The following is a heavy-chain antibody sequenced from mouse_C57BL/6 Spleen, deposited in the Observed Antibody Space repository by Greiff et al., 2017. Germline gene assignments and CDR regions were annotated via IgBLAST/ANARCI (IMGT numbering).Heavy chain of an antibody. CDR3: ARYDYDRYFDV. J-gene: IGHJ1*03. Sequence: VQLQQSGPELVKPGASVKISCKASGYTFTDYYMNWVKQSHGKSLEWIGDINPNNGGTSYNQKFKGKATVTVDKSSSTAYMELRILTSEDSAVYYCARYDYDRYFDVWGTGTTVTVSS. CDR1: GYTFTDYY. D-gene: IGHD2-4*01. CDR2: INPNNGGT. V-gene: IGHV1-26*01.